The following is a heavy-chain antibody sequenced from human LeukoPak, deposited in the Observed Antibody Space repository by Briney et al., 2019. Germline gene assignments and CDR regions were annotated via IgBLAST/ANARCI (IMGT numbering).Heavy chain of an antibody. CDR1: GGSFSDYY. Sequence: SETLSLTCAVYGGSFSDYYWSWIRQPPGKGLEYIGEINHSGITNYNPSLKSRVTILVDTSKNQFSLRLRSVTAADTAVYYCARECCSGVSRYYFDYWGQGTLVTVSS. D-gene: IGHD2-15*01. V-gene: IGHV4-34*01. J-gene: IGHJ4*02. CDR3: ARECCSGVSRYYFDY. CDR2: INHSGIT.